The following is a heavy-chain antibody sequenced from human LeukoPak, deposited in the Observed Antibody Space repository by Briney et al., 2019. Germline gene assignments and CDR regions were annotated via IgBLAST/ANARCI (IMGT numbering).Heavy chain of an antibody. V-gene: IGHV4-59*01. J-gene: IGHJ6*03. CDR2: IYYSGST. CDR1: GGSISSYY. Sequence: PSETLSLTCTVSGGSISSYYWSWIRQPPGKGLEWIGYIYYSGSTNYNPSLTSRVTISVDTSKNQFSLKLSSVTAADTAVYYCARKGYSYAYYYMDVWGKGTTVTVSS. D-gene: IGHD5-18*01. CDR3: ARKGYSYAYYYMDV.